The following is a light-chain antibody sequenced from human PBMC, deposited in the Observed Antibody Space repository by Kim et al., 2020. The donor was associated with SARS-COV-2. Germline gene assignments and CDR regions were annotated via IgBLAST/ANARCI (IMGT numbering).Light chain of an antibody. CDR1: QSINND. Sequence: TVGHRVTITCRARQSINNDLAWYQQKPGRAPRLLIYAASTLQSGVPSRFIGSGSGTDVTLTISSLQPEDFATYYCQKYNSAPALTFGGGTKVDIK. CDR3: QKYNSAPALT. V-gene: IGKV1-27*01. J-gene: IGKJ4*01. CDR2: AAS.